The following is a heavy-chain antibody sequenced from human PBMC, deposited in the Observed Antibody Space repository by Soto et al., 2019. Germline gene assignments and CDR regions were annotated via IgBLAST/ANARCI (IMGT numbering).Heavy chain of an antibody. J-gene: IGHJ1*01. CDR1: GFTFSSYW. CDR2: IKQDGSEK. CDR3: ARYDYGDYAEYFQH. Sequence: EVQLVESGGGLVQPGGSLRLSCAASGFTFSSYWMSWVRQAPGKGLEWVANIKQDGSEKYYVDSVKGRFTISRDNAKNSLYLQMNSLRAEDTAVYYCARYDYGDYAEYFQHWGQGTLLTVSS. D-gene: IGHD4-17*01. V-gene: IGHV3-7*04.